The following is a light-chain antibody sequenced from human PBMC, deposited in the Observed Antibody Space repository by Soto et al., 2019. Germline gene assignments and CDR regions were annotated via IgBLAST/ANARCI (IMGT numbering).Light chain of an antibody. CDR2: DAS. V-gene: IGKV1-5*01. J-gene: IGKJ1*01. CDR3: QQYNNYPRT. Sequence: DIQMTHSPSTQCASLGDRVTISCRASESIRTWLAWYQHKPGKAPKFLIYDASTLESGVPSRFSGSGSGTEFTLTISSLQPDDFATYYCQQYNNYPRTFGQGTKVDIK. CDR1: ESIRTW.